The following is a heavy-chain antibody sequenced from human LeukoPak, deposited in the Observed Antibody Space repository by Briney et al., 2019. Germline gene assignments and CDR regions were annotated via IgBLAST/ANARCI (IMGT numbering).Heavy chain of an antibody. V-gene: IGHV1-18*01. CDR1: GYTFTSYG. Sequence: ASVKVSCKASGYTFTSYGISWVRQAPGQGLEWMGWISAYTGNRNYAQKLQDRVTMTTDTSTSTAYMELRSLRSDDTAVYYCARDRYNYGPDAFDIWGQGTMVTVSS. CDR2: ISAYTGNR. CDR3: ARDRYNYGPDAFDI. J-gene: IGHJ3*02. D-gene: IGHD5-18*01.